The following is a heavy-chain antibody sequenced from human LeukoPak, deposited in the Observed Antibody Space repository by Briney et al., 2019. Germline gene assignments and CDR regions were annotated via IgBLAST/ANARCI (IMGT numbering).Heavy chain of an antibody. CDR1: GFTFSSYA. CDR3: AKDRNDGYFDY. CDR2: ISGSGGST. Sequence: GASLRLSCAASGFTFSSYAMSWVRQALGKGLEWVSAISGSGGSTYYADSVRSRFTISRDNSKNTLYLQRNSLRAKDTAVYYCAKDRNDGYFDYWGQGTLVTVSS. J-gene: IGHJ4*02. V-gene: IGHV3-23*01.